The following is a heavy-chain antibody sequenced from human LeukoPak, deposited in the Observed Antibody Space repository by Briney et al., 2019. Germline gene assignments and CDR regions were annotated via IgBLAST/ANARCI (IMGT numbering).Heavy chain of an antibody. D-gene: IGHD3-3*01. CDR2: ISSGGDST. CDR3: ANRYDFWRTFQH. V-gene: IGHV3-23*01. J-gene: IGHJ1*01. Sequence: PGGSLRLSCAASGFTFSSYWMSWVRQAPGKGLEWVSSISSGGDSTYYADSVKGRFTISRDNSKNTLYLQMNSLRAEDAAVYYCANRYDFWRTFQHWGQGTLVTVSS. CDR1: GFTFSSYW.